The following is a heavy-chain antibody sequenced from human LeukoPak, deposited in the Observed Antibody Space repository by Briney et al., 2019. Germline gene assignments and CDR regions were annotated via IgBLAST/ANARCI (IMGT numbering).Heavy chain of an antibody. D-gene: IGHD6-19*01. Sequence: PSETLSLTCAVSGGSFSGYYWSWIRQPPGKGLEWIGEINHSGSTNYNPSLKSRVTISVDTSKNQFSLKLSSVTAADTAVYYCARKAYSSGWYRRVACDAFDIWGQGTMVTVSS. CDR2: INHSGST. J-gene: IGHJ3*02. V-gene: IGHV4-34*01. CDR1: GGSFSGYY. CDR3: ARKAYSSGWYRRVACDAFDI.